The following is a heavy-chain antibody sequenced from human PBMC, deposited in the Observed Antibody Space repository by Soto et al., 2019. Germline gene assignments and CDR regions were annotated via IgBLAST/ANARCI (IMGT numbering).Heavy chain of an antibody. V-gene: IGHV3-11*06. J-gene: IGHJ5*02. Sequence: QVHLVESGGDLVKPGGSLRLSCSASGFTFSDYYMSWIRQAPGKGLEWVSYISSSSSSTRYADSVKGRFTISRDNAKNSLYLQMNSLRAEDTAVYYCVRDSSAIVVVPAAIEGVRAPWGQRTLVTVSS. CDR2: ISSSSSST. CDR1: GFTFSDYY. CDR3: VRDSSAIVVVPAAIEGVRAP. D-gene: IGHD2-2*02.